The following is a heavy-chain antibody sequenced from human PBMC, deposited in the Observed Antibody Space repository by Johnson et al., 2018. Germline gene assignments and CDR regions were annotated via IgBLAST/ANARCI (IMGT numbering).Heavy chain of an antibody. J-gene: IGHJ6*02. CDR1: GFTFSTYG. CDR2: LWYDGSNK. CDR3: ARDVSKYGDYNYGMDV. V-gene: IGHV3-33*01. D-gene: IGHD4-17*01. Sequence: QVQLVQSGGGVVQPGRSLRLSCAASGFTFSTYGLHWVRQAPGKGLEWVAVLWYDGSNKYYADSVKGRFTISRDNAKNSLYLKRNSLRAEDTAVYYWARDVSKYGDYNYGMDVWGQGTTVTVSS.